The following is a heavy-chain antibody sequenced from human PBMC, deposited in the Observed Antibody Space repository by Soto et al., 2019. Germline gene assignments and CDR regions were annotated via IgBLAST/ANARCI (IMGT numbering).Heavy chain of an antibody. CDR1: GFTFSTYT. V-gene: IGHV3-30*18. J-gene: IGHJ4*02. CDR3: AKGGDAGCDYGGGHFDY. CDR2: ISYDGSNQ. D-gene: IGHD4-17*01. Sequence: QVQLVESGGGVVQPGRSLRLSCAASGFTFSTYTMHWVRQAPGKGLEWVALISYDGSNQYYADSVRGRFTISRDNSKNRVFLQMSSLRSEDTGTYCCAKGGDAGCDYGGGHFDYWGQGTLVTVSS.